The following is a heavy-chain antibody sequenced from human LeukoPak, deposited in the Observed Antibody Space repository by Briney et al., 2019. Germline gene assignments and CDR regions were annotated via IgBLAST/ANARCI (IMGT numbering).Heavy chain of an antibody. CDR1: GGSISSYY. Sequence: SQTLSLTCTVSGGSISSYYWSWIRQPAGKGLEWIGRIYTSGSTNYNPSLKSRVTISVDTSKNQFSLKLSSVTAADTAVYYCARGYCSGGSCYSYYYYNYMDVWGKGTTVTVSS. CDR2: IYTSGST. CDR3: ARGYCSGGSCYSYYYYNYMDV. J-gene: IGHJ6*03. D-gene: IGHD2-15*01. V-gene: IGHV4-4*07.